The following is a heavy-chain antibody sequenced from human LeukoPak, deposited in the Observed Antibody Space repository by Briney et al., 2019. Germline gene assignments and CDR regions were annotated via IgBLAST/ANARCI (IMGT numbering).Heavy chain of an antibody. V-gene: IGHV3-23*01. J-gene: IGHJ6*03. CDR2: ISGSGGST. D-gene: IGHD6-19*01. CDR3: AKGHIAVADHYYYMDV. CDR1: YA. Sequence: YAMXXVRQAPGKGLEWVSAISGSGGSTYYADSVKGRFTISRDNSKNTLYLQMNSLRAEDTAVYYCAKGHIAVADHYYYMDVWGKGTTVTVSS.